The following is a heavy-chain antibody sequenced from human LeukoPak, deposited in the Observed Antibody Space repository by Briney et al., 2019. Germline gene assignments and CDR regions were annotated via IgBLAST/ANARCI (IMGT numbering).Heavy chain of an antibody. V-gene: IGHV4-34*01. CDR3: ARGSSLAAAGTGYSFDY. Sequence: SETLSLTCAVYGGSFSGDYWSWLRQPPGKGLEWIGEIHHSGSTNYNPSLKSRVTISVDTSKNQFSPKLTSVTAADTAVYYCARGSSLAAAGTGYSFDYWGQGTQVTVSS. D-gene: IGHD6-13*01. CDR2: IHHSGST. CDR1: GGSFSGDY. J-gene: IGHJ4*02.